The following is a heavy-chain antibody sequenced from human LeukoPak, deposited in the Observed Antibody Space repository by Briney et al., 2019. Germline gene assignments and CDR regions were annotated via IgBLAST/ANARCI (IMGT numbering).Heavy chain of an antibody. Sequence: PSETLSLTCAVYGGSFSGYYWSWIRQPPGKGLEWIGEINHSGSTNYNPSLKSRVTISVDTSKNQFSLKLSSVTAADTAVYYCASDAYDSSGYYYDEYFQHWGQGTLVTDSS. J-gene: IGHJ1*01. CDR1: GGSFSGYY. D-gene: IGHD3-22*01. V-gene: IGHV4-34*01. CDR2: INHSGST. CDR3: ASDAYDSSGYYYDEYFQH.